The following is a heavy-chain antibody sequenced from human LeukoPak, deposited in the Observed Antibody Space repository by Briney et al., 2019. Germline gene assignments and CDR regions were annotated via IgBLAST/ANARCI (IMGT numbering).Heavy chain of an antibody. CDR1: GGSFSGYY. Sequence: SETLSLTCAVYGGSFSGYYWSWIRQPPGKGLEWIGEINHSGSTNYNPSLKSRVTISVDTSKNQFSLKLSSVTAADTAVYYCASGNPNSDFDYWGQGTLVTVSS. J-gene: IGHJ4*02. CDR3: ASGNPNSDFDY. D-gene: IGHD4-23*01. CDR2: INHSGST. V-gene: IGHV4-34*01.